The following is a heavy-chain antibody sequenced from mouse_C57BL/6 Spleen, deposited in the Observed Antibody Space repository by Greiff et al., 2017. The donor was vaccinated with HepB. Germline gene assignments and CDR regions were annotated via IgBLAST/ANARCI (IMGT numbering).Heavy chain of an antibody. CDR3: ARSGNYYGSSYGDYFDY. D-gene: IGHD1-1*01. CDR2: ILPGSGST. V-gene: IGHV1-9*01. CDR1: GYTFTGYW. Sequence: QVQLQQSGAELMKPGASVKLSCKATGYTFTGYWIEWVKQRPGHGLEWIGEILPGSGSTNYNEKFKGKATFTADTSSNTAYMQLSSLTTKDSAIYYCARSGNYYGSSYGDYFDYWGQGTTLTVSS. J-gene: IGHJ2*01.